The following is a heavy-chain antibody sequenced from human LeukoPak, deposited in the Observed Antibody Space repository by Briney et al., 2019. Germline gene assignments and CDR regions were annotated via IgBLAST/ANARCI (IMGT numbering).Heavy chain of an antibody. CDR3: AKGLYANFDY. J-gene: IGHJ4*02. V-gene: IGHV3-74*01. CDR1: GFTFTRYW. Sequence: GGSLRLSCAASGFTFTRYWMHWVRQAPGKGLVWVSRINTDGSSTAYADSVKGRFTISRDNAKNTVYLQMNSLRAEDTALYYCAKGLYANFDYWGQGTLVTVSS. CDR2: INTDGSST. D-gene: IGHD2-2*02.